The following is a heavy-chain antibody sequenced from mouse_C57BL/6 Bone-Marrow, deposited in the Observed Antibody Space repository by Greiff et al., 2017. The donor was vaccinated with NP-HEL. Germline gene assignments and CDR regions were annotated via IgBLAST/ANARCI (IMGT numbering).Heavy chain of an antibody. CDR1: GYTFTEYT. CDR3: ARHEDNYGSHYAMDY. Sequence: VQLQQSGAELVKPGSSVHLSSNSSGYTFTEYTIHWVKQMSGQGLEWIGWFYPGSVLLKYNEKFKDKATLTADKSSSTVYMELSRLTSEDSAVYFCARHEDNYGSHYAMDYWGQGTSVTVSS. D-gene: IGHD1-1*01. J-gene: IGHJ4*01. CDR2: FYPGSVLL. V-gene: IGHV1-62-2*01.